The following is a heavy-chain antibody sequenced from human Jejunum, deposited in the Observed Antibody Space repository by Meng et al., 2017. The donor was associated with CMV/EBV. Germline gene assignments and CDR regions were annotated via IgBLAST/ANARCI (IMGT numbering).Heavy chain of an antibody. CDR1: GFTFIDAW. CDR3: TTEYD. J-gene: IGHJ4*02. CDR2: IRSNADGGTA. Sequence: LSCAASGFTFIDAWMSWVRQAPGKGLEWVGRIRSNADGGTADYVAPVTGRFTVSRDDSKNTLYLQMNSLKTEDTAVYYCTTEYDWGQGTLVTVSS. V-gene: IGHV3-15*01.